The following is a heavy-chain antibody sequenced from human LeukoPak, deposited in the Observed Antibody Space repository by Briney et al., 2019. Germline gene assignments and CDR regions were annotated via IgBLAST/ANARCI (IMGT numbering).Heavy chain of an antibody. V-gene: IGHV4-39*01. J-gene: IGHJ4*02. D-gene: IGHD3-3*01. Sequence: SETLSLTCTVSGGSISSSSYYWGWIRQPPGKGLEWIGSIYYSGSTYYNPSPKSRVTISVDTSKNQFSLKLSSVTAADTAVYYCARLSTYYDFWSGYYIFDYWGQGTLVTASS. CDR3: ARLSTYYDFWSGYYIFDY. CDR1: GGSISSSSYY. CDR2: IYYSGST.